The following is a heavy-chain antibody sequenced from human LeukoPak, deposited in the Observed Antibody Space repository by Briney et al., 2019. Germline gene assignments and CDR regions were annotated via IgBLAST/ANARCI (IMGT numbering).Heavy chain of an antibody. CDR2: IHPTTGNP. Sequence: ASVKVSCKASGYNFSNYAMNWVRQAPGQGLEFMGWIHPTTGNPAYAQGFSGRFVFPLDTSVTTTYLQITDLKAEDTAVYFCARALDSLGGLSLPDYWGQGTLVTVSS. V-gene: IGHV7-4-1*02. CDR3: ARALDSLGGLSLPDY. J-gene: IGHJ4*02. D-gene: IGHD3-16*02. CDR1: GYNFSNYA.